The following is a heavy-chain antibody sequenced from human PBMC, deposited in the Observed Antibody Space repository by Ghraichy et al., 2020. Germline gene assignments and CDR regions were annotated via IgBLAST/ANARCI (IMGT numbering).Heavy chain of an antibody. Sequence: SETLSLTCTVSGGSMSNDDFYWSWIRQPDGKGLEWIGRVYNSGGTDYNPSLKSRVTISGDASKNQFSLKMSSVTAADTAVYYCVSDTNVLVFNYWCQVTLVTVSS. CDR1: GGSMSNDDFY. CDR3: VSDTNVLVFNY. CDR2: VYNSGGT. J-gene: IGHJ4*02. D-gene: IGHD2-8*02. V-gene: IGHV4-61*02.